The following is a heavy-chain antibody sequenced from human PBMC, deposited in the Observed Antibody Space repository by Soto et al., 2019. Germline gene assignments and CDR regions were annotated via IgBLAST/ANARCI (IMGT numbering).Heavy chain of an antibody. Sequence: QVQLVQSGAEVKKPGASVKVSCKASGYTFTTYYMHWVRQAPGQGLEWMGIINPSGGGTNYAQKFQGRVTMTRDTSKSTVYMELTSLRSEDTAVYYCARPNYSNSWCFDYWGQGTLVTVSS. V-gene: IGHV1-46*03. J-gene: IGHJ4*02. CDR2: INPSGGGT. D-gene: IGHD6-13*01. CDR1: GYTFTTYY. CDR3: ARPNYSNSWCFDY.